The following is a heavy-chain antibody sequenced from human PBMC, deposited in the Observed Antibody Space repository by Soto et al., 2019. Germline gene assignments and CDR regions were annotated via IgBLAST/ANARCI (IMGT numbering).Heavy chain of an antibody. D-gene: IGHD3-22*01. J-gene: IGHJ4*02. CDR1: GGSISSSNW. V-gene: IGHV4-4*02. Sequence: SETLSLTCAVSGGSISSSNWWSWVRQPPGKGLEWIGEIYHSGSTNYNPSLKSRVTISVDKSKNQFSLKLSSVTAADTAVYYCAREYYYDSSGYHFDYWGQGTLVTVSS. CDR2: IYHSGST. CDR3: AREYYYDSSGYHFDY.